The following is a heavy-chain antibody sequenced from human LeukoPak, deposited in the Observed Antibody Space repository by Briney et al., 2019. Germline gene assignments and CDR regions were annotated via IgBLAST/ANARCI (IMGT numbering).Heavy chain of an antibody. Sequence: SETLSLTCTVSGGSISSGGYSWSWIRQHPGKGLEWIGYIYYSGSTYYNPSLESRVTISVDTSKNQFSLKLSSVTAADTAVYYCAKLGTSDDYWGQGTLVTVSS. J-gene: IGHJ4*02. D-gene: IGHD2-2*01. CDR3: AKLGTSDDY. CDR2: IYYSGST. V-gene: IGHV4-31*03. CDR1: GGSISSGGYS.